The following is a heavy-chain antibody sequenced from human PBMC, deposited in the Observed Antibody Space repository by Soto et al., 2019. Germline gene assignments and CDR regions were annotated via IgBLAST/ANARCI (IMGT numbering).Heavy chain of an antibody. CDR2: ISGTGDIT. CDR1: GFTFSSYA. J-gene: IGHJ4*02. CDR3: AKVSAYYYADFDY. D-gene: IGHD3-22*01. Sequence: GGSLRLSCAASGFTFSSYAMSWVRQAPGKGLEWVSAISGTGDITYYADSVKGRFTISRDNSKNTLFLQLNNLRAEDTAVYYCAKVSAYYYADFDYWGQGTLVTVSS. V-gene: IGHV3-23*01.